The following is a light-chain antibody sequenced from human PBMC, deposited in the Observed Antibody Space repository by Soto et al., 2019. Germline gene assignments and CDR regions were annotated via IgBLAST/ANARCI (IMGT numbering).Light chain of an antibody. CDR1: QYITIY. V-gene: IGKV3-11*01. Sequence: EIVLTQSPATLSLSPGERATLSCRASQYITIYLAWYQQKPGQAPRLLIYDASNRATGIPARFSGSGSGTDFTLTISSLEPDDFAVYYCQQRSRWPITFGQGTLLEIK. CDR3: QQRSRWPIT. J-gene: IGKJ5*01. CDR2: DAS.